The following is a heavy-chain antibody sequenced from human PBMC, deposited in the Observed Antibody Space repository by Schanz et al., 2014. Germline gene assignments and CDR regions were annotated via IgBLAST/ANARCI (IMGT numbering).Heavy chain of an antibody. CDR1: GGSISSSNW. V-gene: IGHV3-15*01. CDR2: IKSKTDGGTT. CDR3: STDLTAVEYDAIGR. J-gene: IGHJ3*01. D-gene: IGHD2-8*02. Sequence: VQLQESGPGLVKPSGTLSLTCAVSGGSISSSNWWSWVRQPPGKGLEWIGRIKSKTDGGTTDYAAPVKGRLTISRDDSKNTLFLQMNSLKAEDTAVYYCSTDLTAVEYDAIGRWGGGTMVTGSA.